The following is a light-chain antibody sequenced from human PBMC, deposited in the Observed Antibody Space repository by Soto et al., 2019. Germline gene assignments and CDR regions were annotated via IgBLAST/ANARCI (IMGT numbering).Light chain of an antibody. J-gene: IGKJ1*01. CDR2: AAS. V-gene: IGKV1-39*01. Sequence: DIQMTQSKTSLSASVGDRVTITCRASQSISTYLNWYQQKPGKAPKLLTYAASSLHSGVPSRFSGSGSGTDFTLTISSLQPEDFAAYYCQQSYSSPPTFGQGTKVDI. CDR3: QQSYSSPPT. CDR1: QSISTY.